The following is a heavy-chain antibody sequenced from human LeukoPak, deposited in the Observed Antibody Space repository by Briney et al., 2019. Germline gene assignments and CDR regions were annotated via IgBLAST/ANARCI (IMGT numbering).Heavy chain of an antibody. V-gene: IGHV3-23*01. J-gene: IGHJ4*02. D-gene: IGHD1-1*01. CDR2: ISTSGGST. CDR3: AKTINSWNGFDY. Sequence: GGSLRLSCVDSGFTFSSYAMSWVRQAPGKGLEWVSGISTSGGSTYYADSVKGRFTISRDNSKNTLYLQMNSLRAEDTAVYYCAKTINSWNGFDYWGQGTLVTVSS. CDR1: GFTFSSYA.